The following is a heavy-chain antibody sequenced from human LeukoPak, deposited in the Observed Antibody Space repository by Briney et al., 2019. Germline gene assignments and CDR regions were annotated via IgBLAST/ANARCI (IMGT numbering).Heavy chain of an antibody. D-gene: IGHD2-2*01. CDR3: ARDTFQPGLIDS. J-gene: IGHJ4*02. CDR1: GFTFSRFA. Sequence: GGSLRLSCAASGFTFSRFAMNWVRQAPGKGLEGISYINTDSSDIHYADSVKGRFTISRDNARNTLFLQLSSLRAEDSAVYYCARDTFQPGLIDSWGQGTLVTVSS. V-gene: IGHV3-21*05. CDR2: INTDSSDI.